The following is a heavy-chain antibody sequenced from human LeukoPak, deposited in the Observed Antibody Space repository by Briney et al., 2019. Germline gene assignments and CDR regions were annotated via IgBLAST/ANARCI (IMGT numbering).Heavy chain of an antibody. CDR1: GFTFSNYD. CDR2: ISYDGSNK. D-gene: IGHD1-7*01. Sequence: GGSLRLSCAASGFTFSNYDMHWVRQAPGKGLEWVAVISYDGSNKYYADSVKGRFTISRDNSKNTVYLQMNSLRAEDTAVYYCAKDREGTTFDNWGQGTLVIVSS. J-gene: IGHJ4*02. CDR3: AKDREGTTFDN. V-gene: IGHV3-30*18.